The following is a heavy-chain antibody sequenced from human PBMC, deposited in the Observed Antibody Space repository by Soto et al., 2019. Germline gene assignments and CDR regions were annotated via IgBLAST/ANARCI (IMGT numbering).Heavy chain of an antibody. J-gene: IGHJ4*01. CDR3: ARAKLNNGYNILIGYFGIGPVDGELDY. V-gene: IGHV1-8*01. CDR2: MNPNSGNT. Sequence: SLYGSCNASGYTFTSYDINWVRQATGQGLEWMGWMNPNSGNTGYAQKFQGRVTMTRNTSISTAYMELSSLRSEDTAVYYCARAKLNNGYNILIGYFGIGPVDGELDY. D-gene: IGHD3-9*01. CDR1: GYTFTSYD.